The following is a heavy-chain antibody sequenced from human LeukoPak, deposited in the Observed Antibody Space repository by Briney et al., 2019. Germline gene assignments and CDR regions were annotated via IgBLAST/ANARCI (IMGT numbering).Heavy chain of an antibody. J-gene: IGHJ4*02. V-gene: IGHV3-30*02. Sequence: GGSLRLSCAASGFTFSSYWMSWVRQAPGKGLEWVAFIRYDGSNKYYADSVKGRFTISRDNSKNTLYLQMNSLRAEDTAVYYCAKGYQLPSYWGQGTLVTVSS. CDR2: IRYDGSNK. CDR1: GFTFSSYW. D-gene: IGHD2-2*01. CDR3: AKGYQLPSY.